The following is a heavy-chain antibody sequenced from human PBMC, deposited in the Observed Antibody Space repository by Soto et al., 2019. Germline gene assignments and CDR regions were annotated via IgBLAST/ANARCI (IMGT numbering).Heavy chain of an antibody. V-gene: IGHV3-13*05. D-gene: IGHD5-18*01. CDR1: GFTFSSYD. CDR2: IGTAGDP. J-gene: IGHJ6*02. Sequence: GGSLRLSCAASGFTFSSYDMHWVRQATGKGLEWVSAIGTAGDPYYPGSVKGRFTISRENAKNYLYLQMNSLRAGDTAVYYCARAPSLKQRGYSYGLDYYYGMDVWCQGTTVTVSS. CDR3: ARAPSLKQRGYSYGLDYYYGMDV.